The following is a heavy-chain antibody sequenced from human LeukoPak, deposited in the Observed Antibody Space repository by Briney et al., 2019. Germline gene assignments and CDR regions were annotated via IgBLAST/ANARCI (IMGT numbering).Heavy chain of an antibody. D-gene: IGHD2-15*01. CDR3: ARDGVVVVAATTSYYYMDV. CDR1: GYTFTGYY. Sequence: ASVKVSCKASGYTFTGYYMHWVRQAPGQGLEWMGWMNPYSGGTNYAQKFQGRVTMTRDTSISTAYMELSRLRSDDTAVYYCARDGVVVVAATTSYYYMDVWGKGTTVTVSS. V-gene: IGHV1-2*02. J-gene: IGHJ6*03. CDR2: MNPYSGGT.